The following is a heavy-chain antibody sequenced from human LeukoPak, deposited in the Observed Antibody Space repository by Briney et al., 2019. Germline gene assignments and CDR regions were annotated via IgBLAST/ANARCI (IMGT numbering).Heavy chain of an antibody. Sequence: GGSLRLSCAASGFTFSSYAMHWVRQAPGKGLEWVAVISYDGSNKYYADSVKGRFTISRDNSKNTLYLQMNSLRAEDTAVYYCAKDDTVDLDGGYYYGMDVWGQGTTVTVSS. D-gene: IGHD4-11*01. CDR1: GFTFSSYA. V-gene: IGHV3-30-3*02. CDR2: ISYDGSNK. J-gene: IGHJ6*02. CDR3: AKDDTVDLDGGYYYGMDV.